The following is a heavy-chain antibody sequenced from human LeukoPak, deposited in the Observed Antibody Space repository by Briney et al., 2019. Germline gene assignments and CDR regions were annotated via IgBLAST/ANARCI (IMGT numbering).Heavy chain of an antibody. V-gene: IGHV2-70*11. CDR3: ARTLSSSRSGFDY. CDR1: GFSLSTSGMC. D-gene: IGHD2-2*01. J-gene: IGHJ4*02. Sequence: GSGPTLVNPTQTLTLTCTFSGFSLSTSGMCMSWIRQPLGKALEWLARIDWDDDKYYSTSLKTRLTISKDTSKNQVVLTMTNIDPVDTATYYCARTLSSSRSGFDYWGQGTLVTVSS. CDR2: IDWDDDK.